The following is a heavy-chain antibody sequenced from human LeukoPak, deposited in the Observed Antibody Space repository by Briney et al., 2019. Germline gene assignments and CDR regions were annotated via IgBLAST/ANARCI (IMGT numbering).Heavy chain of an antibody. Sequence: GGSLRLSCAASGNYWMHWVRQAPGKGLVWVSHINSDGSWASYADSVKGRFTISKDNAKNTVYLQMNSLRAEDTAVYYCVSFYETYWGRGTLVTVS. J-gene: IGHJ4*02. CDR3: VSFYETY. CDR1: GNYW. V-gene: IGHV3-74*01. D-gene: IGHD2/OR15-2a*01. CDR2: INSDGSWA.